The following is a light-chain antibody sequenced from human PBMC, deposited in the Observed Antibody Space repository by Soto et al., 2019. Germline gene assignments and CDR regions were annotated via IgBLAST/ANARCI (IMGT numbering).Light chain of an antibody. CDR2: GAS. V-gene: IGKV1-39*01. CDR3: QQSYSPIT. CDR1: QSIYIY. J-gene: IGKJ1*01. Sequence: SRMTHSPSSLSASVGDAVSIACRASQSIYIYLTWYHHTPGKAPNLLIFGASTLQSGVPSRFSGSGSGTDFTLTISGLQPEDFATYYCQQSYSPITFGQGTKVDIK.